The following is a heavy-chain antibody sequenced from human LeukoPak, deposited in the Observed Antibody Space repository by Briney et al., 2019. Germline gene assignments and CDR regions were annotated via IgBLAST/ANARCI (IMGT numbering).Heavy chain of an antibody. CDR3: AKSGIAAA. D-gene: IGHD6-13*01. CDR1: GFTFSSYS. J-gene: IGHJ4*02. Sequence: GRTLRLSCAASGFTFSSYSMHWVRQAPGKGLEWVAVISYDGSNKYYADSVKGRFTISKDNSKNTLYLQMNSLRAEDTAVYYCAKSGIAAAWGQGTLVTVSS. V-gene: IGHV3-30*18. CDR2: ISYDGSNK.